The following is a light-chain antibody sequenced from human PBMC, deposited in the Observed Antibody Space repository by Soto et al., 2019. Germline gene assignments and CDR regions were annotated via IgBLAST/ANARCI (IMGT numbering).Light chain of an antibody. CDR2: GAS. CDR1: QSVSSRY. Sequence: EIVLTQSPGTLSLSPGERATLSCRASQSVSSRYLAWYQQKPGQAPRLLIHGASSRATGIPDRFSGSGSGTDFTLTISRLESEDFAVYYCHLYCSSPPRTFGQGTELEI. J-gene: IGKJ2*01. V-gene: IGKV3-20*01. CDR3: HLYCSSPPRT.